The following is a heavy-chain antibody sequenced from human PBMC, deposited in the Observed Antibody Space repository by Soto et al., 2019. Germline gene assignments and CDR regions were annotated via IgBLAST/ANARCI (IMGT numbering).Heavy chain of an antibody. D-gene: IGHD5-18*01. Sequence: ASETLSLTCAVSGGSISSSNWWSWVRQPPGKGLEWIGEIYHSGSTNYNPSLKSRVTISVDKSKNQFSLKLSSVTAADTAVYYCARPGYSYGPXDYWGQGTLVTVSS. CDR3: ARPGYSYGPXDY. CDR2: IYHSGST. CDR1: GGSISSSNW. V-gene: IGHV4-4*02. J-gene: IGHJ4*02.